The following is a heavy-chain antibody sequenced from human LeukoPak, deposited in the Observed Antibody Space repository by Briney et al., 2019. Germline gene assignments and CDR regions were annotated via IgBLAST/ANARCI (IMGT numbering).Heavy chain of an antibody. CDR2: IYTSGST. CDR1: SGSISSYY. CDR3: ARERDDCSGGSCYPAVFDY. Sequence: SETLSLTCTVSSGSISSYYWSWIRQPAGKGLEWIGRIYTSGSTNYNPSLKSRVTMSVDTSKNQFSLKLSSVTAADTAVYYCARERDDCSGGSCYPAVFDYWGQGTLVTVSS. D-gene: IGHD2-15*01. V-gene: IGHV4-4*07. J-gene: IGHJ4*02.